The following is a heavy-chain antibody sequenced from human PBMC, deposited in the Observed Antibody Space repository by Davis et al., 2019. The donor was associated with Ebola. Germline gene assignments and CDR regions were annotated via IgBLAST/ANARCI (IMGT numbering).Heavy chain of an antibody. CDR2: IRQDGREK. J-gene: IGHJ4*02. V-gene: IGHV3-7*01. D-gene: IGHD3-9*01. CDR3: ARVDWPVQFDF. CDR1: GFTFSSYW. Sequence: GGSLRLSCAASGFTFSSYWMSWVRQAPGKGLEWVANIRQDGREKHYVDSVKGRFTISRDNTKNSLFLQMNSLRDDETAVYYCARVDWPVQFDFWGQGTVVTVSS.